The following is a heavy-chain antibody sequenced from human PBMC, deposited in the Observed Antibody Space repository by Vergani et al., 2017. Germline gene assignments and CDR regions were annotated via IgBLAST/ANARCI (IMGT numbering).Heavy chain of an antibody. J-gene: IGHJ6*03. D-gene: IGHD4-17*01. CDR2: IYYSGSI. CDR3: ARARGYGDYGWYYYYYMDV. V-gene: IGHV4-59*01. Sequence: QVQLQESGPGLVKPSETLSLTCTVSGGSISSYYWSWIRQPPGKGLEWIGYIYYSGSINYNPSLKSRVTISVDTSKNQFSLKLSSVTAADTAVYYCARARGYGDYGWYYYYYMDVWGKGTTVTVSS. CDR1: GGSISSYY.